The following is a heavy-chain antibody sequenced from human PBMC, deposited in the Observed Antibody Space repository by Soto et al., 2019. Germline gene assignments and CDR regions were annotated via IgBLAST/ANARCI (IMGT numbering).Heavy chain of an antibody. CDR3: AKGYEVSPPVASAWYSNYFYGVDV. CDR2: YWLEEGEK. Sequence: QVALVESGGGVVRPGRSLRLSCGASGFSFSKYGMHWSRRLPGRGREWWSLYWLEEGEKWYAESVKGRFTISRDNSKNTLYLQMNSLRGDDTAVYFCAKGYEVSPPVASAWYSNYFYGVDVWGRGTTVTVSS. D-gene: IGHD6-19*01. V-gene: IGHV3-30*18. J-gene: IGHJ6*02. CDR1: GFSFSKYG.